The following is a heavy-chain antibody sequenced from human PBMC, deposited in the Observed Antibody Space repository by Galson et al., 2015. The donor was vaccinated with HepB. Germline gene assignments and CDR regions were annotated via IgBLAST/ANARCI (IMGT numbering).Heavy chain of an antibody. CDR1: GGTFSSYT. V-gene: IGHV1-69*02. CDR2: NIPILGIG. D-gene: IGHD3-22*01. CDR3: ARGSYYDSSSYYYERGYYFDY. Sequence: SVKVSCKASGGTFSSYTISWVRQAPGQGLEWMGRNIPILGIGNYAQKFQGRVTITADKSTSTAYMELSSLRSEDTAVYYCARGSYYDSSSYYYERGYYFDYWGQGTLVTVSS. J-gene: IGHJ4*02.